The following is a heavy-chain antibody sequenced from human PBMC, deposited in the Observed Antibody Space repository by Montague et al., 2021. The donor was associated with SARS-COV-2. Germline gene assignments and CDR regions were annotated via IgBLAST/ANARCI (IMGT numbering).Heavy chain of an antibody. D-gene: IGHD5-18*01. V-gene: IGHV3-30*03. CDR3: AREPKPVGYSYGYTFFEY. CDR2: ISYNGRNT. CDR1: GFTFSSYS. J-gene: IGHJ4*02. Sequence: SLRLSCAASGFTFSSYSLHWVRPAPGKGPEWVAVISYNGRNTQYXDSVKGRATISRDNSKNTLYLQVNSLRTDDTAVYYCAREPKPVGYSYGYTFFEYWGQGSLVTVSS.